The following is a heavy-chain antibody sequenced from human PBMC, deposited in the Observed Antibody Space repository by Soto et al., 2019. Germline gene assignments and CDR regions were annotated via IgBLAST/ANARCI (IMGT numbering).Heavy chain of an antibody. CDR2: VHHSGRS. J-gene: IGHJ4*02. CDR3: AHTICSASYISY. D-gene: IGHD3-10*02. CDR1: GDSISTNNW. Sequence: QVQLQESGPGLTKPSGTLSLTCAVSGDSISTNNWWRWVRQPPGKGLEWIGEVHHSGRSNSNPSLKSRGALSIGTTKNYFSLRLDSGTVADTAVYYCAHTICSASYISYWGQGTRVTVSS. V-gene: IGHV4-4*02.